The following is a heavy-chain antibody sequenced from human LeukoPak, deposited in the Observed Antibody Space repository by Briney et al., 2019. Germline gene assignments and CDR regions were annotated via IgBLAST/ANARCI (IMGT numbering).Heavy chain of an antibody. V-gene: IGHV3-30*02. CDR1: GFTFSSYG. J-gene: IGHJ4*02. Sequence: GGSLRLSCAASGFTFSSYGMHWVRQAPGKGLEWVAFIRYDGSNKYYADSVKGRFTISRDNSKNTLYLQMNSLRAEDTAVYYCAKDRCSSTSCYIYCWGQGTLVTVSS. CDR2: IRYDGSNK. D-gene: IGHD2-2*02. CDR3: AKDRCSSTSCYIYC.